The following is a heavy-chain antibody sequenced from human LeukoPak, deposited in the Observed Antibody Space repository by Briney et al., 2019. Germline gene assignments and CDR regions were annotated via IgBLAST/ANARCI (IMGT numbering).Heavy chain of an antibody. CDR1: GFTFSSYW. V-gene: IGHV3-74*01. CDR3: ARVTWNYVPFDY. J-gene: IGHJ4*02. D-gene: IGHD3-10*02. Sequence: GGSLRLSCAASGFTFSSYWMHWVRQAPGKGLLWVSRINSDGRTTTYADSVKGRFTISRDNARNTLYLQMNSLGAEDTAVYYCARVTWNYVPFDYWGQGTLVTVSS. CDR2: INSDGRTT.